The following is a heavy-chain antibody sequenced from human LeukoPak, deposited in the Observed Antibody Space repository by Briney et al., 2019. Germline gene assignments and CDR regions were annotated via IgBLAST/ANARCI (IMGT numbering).Heavy chain of an antibody. CDR3: AIEKVAADGDY. D-gene: IGHD6-13*01. CDR1: GYTFTSYY. Sequence: ASVKFSCKASGYTFTSYYMHWVRQAPGQGLEWMGIINPSCGSTSYAQKFQGRVTMTRDTSTSTVYMELSSLRSEDTAVYYCAIEKVAADGDYWGQGTLVTVSS. CDR2: INPSCGST. V-gene: IGHV1-46*01. J-gene: IGHJ4*02.